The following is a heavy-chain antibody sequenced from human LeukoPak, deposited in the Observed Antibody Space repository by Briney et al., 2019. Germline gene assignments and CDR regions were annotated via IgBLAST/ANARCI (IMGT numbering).Heavy chain of an antibody. CDR1: GFTFSSYS. D-gene: IGHD6-13*01. CDR2: INEDGSEK. J-gene: IGHJ4*02. Sequence: GGSLRLSCAVSGFTFSSYSMSWVRQAPGKGLEWVANINEDGSEKYYVDSVKGRFTISRDDGKNSLFLQMNSLRAEDTAIYYCARGGYTSSWYWMYWGQGTLITV. CDR3: ARGGYTSSWYWMY. V-gene: IGHV3-7*01.